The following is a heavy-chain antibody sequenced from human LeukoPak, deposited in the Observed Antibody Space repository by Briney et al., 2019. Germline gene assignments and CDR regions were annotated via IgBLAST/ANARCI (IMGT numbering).Heavy chain of an antibody. CDR2: IYSGGST. J-gene: IGHJ6*03. Sequence: GGSLRLSCAASGFTVSSNYMSWVRQAPGKGLEWVSIIYSGGSTFYADSVKGRFTISRDNSKNILYLQMNSLRAEDTAVYYCARGTSGTTAYYYMDVWGKGTTVTISS. D-gene: IGHD1-1*01. V-gene: IGHV3-53*01. CDR3: ARGTSGTTAYYYMDV. CDR1: GFTVSSNY.